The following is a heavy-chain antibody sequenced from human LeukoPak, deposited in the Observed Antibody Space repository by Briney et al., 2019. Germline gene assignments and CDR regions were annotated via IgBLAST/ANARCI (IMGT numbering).Heavy chain of an antibody. CDR3: AREVHGPQNYYYYYYMDV. V-gene: IGHV1-46*03. CDR2: INPSGGST. D-gene: IGHD2-8*01. Sequence: ASVKVSCKASGYTFTSYYMHWVRQAPGQGLEWMGIINPSGGSTSYAQKFQGRVTMTRDTSTSTVYMELSSLRSEDTAVYYCAREVHGPQNYYYYYYMDVWGKGTTVTVSS. CDR1: GYTFTSYY. J-gene: IGHJ6*03.